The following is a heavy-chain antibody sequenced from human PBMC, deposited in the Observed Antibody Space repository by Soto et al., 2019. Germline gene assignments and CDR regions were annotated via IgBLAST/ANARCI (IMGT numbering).Heavy chain of an antibody. CDR2: ISSNGRST. CDR3: ARDRCTNGVCYAPSDY. Sequence: EVQLVESGGGLVQPGGSLRLSCATSGFTFSTYAMHWVRQAPGKGLEYVSAISSNGRSTYYANSVKGRFTISRDNSKNTLYIQMVSLRAEYMSVYYCARDRCTNGVCYAPSDYWGQGTLVTVSS. D-gene: IGHD2-8*01. J-gene: IGHJ4*02. V-gene: IGHV3-64*01. CDR1: GFTFSTYA.